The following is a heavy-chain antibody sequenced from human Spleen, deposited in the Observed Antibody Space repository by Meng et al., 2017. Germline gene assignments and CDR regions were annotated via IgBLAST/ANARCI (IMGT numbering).Heavy chain of an antibody. CDR1: GGSISTSGYY. V-gene: IGHV4-39*01. D-gene: IGHD6-19*01. CDR3: VRSSGWVRTGFDP. J-gene: IGHJ5*02. Sequence: QLQDSGPGLVKPSEALSLTCSVSGGSISTSGYYWGWIRQPPGKGLEWIGSIGHSGITYYTPSLKSRVTVSIDTSKSQFSLKLTSVTAADTAVYYCVRSSGWVRTGFDPWGQGTLVTVSS. CDR2: IGHSGIT.